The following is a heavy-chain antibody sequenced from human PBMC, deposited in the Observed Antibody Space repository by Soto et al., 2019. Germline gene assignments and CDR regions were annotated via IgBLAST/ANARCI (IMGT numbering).Heavy chain of an antibody. CDR1: GGSITSSY. J-gene: IGHJ4*02. CDR3: ATSEGRDGYSFDY. CDR2: IYDTGISGYTPST. D-gene: IGHD5-12*01. V-gene: IGHV4-59*03. Sequence: ASETLSLTCTVSGGSITSSYWSWIRRPPGKGLEWIAYIYDTGISGYTPSTSYNPSLKSRVTMSADESTGTAYLELSSLTSEDTAVYYCATSEGRDGYSFDYWGPGTLVTVSS.